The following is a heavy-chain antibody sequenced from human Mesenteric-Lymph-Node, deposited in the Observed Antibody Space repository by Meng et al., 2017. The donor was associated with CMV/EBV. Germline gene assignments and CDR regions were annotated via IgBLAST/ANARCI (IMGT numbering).Heavy chain of an antibody. V-gene: IGHV1-69*01. Sequence: SGDTYTSLDINWVRQAPGQGLEWMAEIIPTFGTVNYAERFQGRVTITADESTSTVYFELNNLTPDDTAVYYCARDPGPGDAIYNAFDLWGQGTVVTVSS. J-gene: IGHJ3*01. CDR1: GDTYTSLD. CDR3: ARDPGPGDAIYNAFDL. CDR2: IIPTFGTV. D-gene: IGHD7-27*01.